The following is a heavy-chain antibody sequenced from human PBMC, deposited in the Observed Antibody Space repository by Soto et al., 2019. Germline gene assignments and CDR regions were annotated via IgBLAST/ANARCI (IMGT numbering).Heavy chain of an antibody. CDR1: GFTFSSYW. J-gene: IGHJ4*02. CDR3: ERARYGESSKAGPVCYFDS. Sequence: GGSLRLSCAASGFTFSSYWMHWVRQAPGKGLVWVSRINSDGSSTSYADSVKGRFTISRDNAKNTLYLQMNSLRAEDTAVDYWERARYGESSKAGPVCYFDSGGKETLVTASS. CDR2: INSDGSST. D-gene: IGHD3-10*02. V-gene: IGHV3-74*01.